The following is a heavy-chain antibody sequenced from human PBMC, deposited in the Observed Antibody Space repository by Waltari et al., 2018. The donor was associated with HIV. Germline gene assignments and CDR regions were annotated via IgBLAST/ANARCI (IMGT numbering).Heavy chain of an antibody. Sequence: EVQLLESGGGLVQPGGSLRLSCAASGFTFSSYAMHWVPRAPGKGLEWVSAISGSGGSTYYADSVKGRFTISRDNSKNTLYLQMNSLRAEDTAVYYCAKGIQLWLTPFDYWGQGTLVTVSS. V-gene: IGHV3-23*01. CDR2: ISGSGGST. D-gene: IGHD5-18*01. CDR3: AKGIQLWLTPFDY. J-gene: IGHJ4*02. CDR1: GFTFSSYA.